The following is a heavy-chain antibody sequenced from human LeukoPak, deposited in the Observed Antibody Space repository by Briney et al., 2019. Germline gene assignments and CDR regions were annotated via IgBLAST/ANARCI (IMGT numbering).Heavy chain of an antibody. CDR1: GFTSTNFA. V-gene: IGHV1-58*01. CDR2: IVVGSGAT. D-gene: IGHD3-16*01. CDR3: AADLSNPRMGASYLDS. J-gene: IGHJ4*02. Sequence: ASVKVSCKASGFTSTNFAVQWVRQARGQRLEWIGWIVVGSGATKCAQDFQERVTITRDLSTSTLYMELRSLTSEDTAVYYCAADLSNPRMGASYLDSWGQGTLVTVSS.